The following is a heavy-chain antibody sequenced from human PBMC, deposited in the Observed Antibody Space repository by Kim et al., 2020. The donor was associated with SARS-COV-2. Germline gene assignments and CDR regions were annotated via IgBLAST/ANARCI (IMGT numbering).Heavy chain of an antibody. V-gene: IGHV4-61*02. CDR3: ARAEAFDI. CDR2: IYTSGST. Sequence: SETLSLTCTVSGGSISSGSYYWSWIRQPAGKGLEWVGRIYTSGSTNYNPSLKSRVTISVDTSKNQFSLKLSSVTAADTAVYYCARAEAFDIWGQGTMVTVSS. CDR1: GGSISSGSYY. J-gene: IGHJ3*02.